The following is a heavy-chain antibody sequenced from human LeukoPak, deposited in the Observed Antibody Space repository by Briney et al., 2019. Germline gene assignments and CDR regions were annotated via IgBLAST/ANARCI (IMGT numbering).Heavy chain of an antibody. CDR3: AREEEGGTFDY. CDR1: GHTLASYY. V-gene: IGHV1-46*01. D-gene: IGHD3-16*01. CDR2: INPSGGNT. Sequence: GASMKGSCKASGHTLASYYMHWVRQAPGQGLEWMGIINPSGGNTNYAQKFQGRVTMTRDTSTTTVYMELSSLRSEDTAVYYCAREEEGGTFDYWGQGTLVTVSS. J-gene: IGHJ4*02.